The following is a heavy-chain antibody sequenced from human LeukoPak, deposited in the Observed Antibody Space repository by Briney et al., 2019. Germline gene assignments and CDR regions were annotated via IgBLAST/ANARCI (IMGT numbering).Heavy chain of an antibody. D-gene: IGHD4-17*01. V-gene: IGHV4-30-4*01. Sequence: SETLSLTCTVSGVSISSGDYYWRWIRQPPGKGLEWIGYIYYSGSTYYNPSLKSRVTISVDTSKNQFSLKLSSVTAADTAVYYCARGNGDYSNFDYWGQGTLVTVSS. J-gene: IGHJ4*02. CDR1: GVSISSGDYY. CDR2: IYYSGST. CDR3: ARGNGDYSNFDY.